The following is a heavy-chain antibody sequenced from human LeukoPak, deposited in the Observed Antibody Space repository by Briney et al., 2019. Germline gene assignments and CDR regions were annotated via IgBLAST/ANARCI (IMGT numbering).Heavy chain of an antibody. D-gene: IGHD3-22*01. V-gene: IGHV3-74*01. CDR2: INVEGDYI. CDR1: GFTFSSYA. Sequence: PGGSLRLSCSASGFTFSSYAMHWVRQAPGKGLVWVARINVEGDYIDYAESVKGRFTISRDSAKNSLYLQMNSLRPEDTCVYYCARDLTGPYDHWGQGTLVTVSS. CDR3: ARDLTGPYDH. J-gene: IGHJ4*02.